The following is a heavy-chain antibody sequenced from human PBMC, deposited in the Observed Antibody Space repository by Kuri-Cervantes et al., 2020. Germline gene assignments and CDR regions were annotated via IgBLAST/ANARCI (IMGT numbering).Heavy chain of an antibody. CDR1: GFTFDDYA. Sequence: SLKISCAASGFTFDDYAMHWVRQAPGKGLEWVSGISWNSGSIGYADSVKGRFTISRDNAKNSLYPQMNSLRAEDTAVYYCTTVGSGGSCQHWGQGTLVTVSS. J-gene: IGHJ1*01. V-gene: IGHV3-9*01. CDR3: TTVGSGGSCQH. CDR2: ISWNSGSI. D-gene: IGHD2-15*01.